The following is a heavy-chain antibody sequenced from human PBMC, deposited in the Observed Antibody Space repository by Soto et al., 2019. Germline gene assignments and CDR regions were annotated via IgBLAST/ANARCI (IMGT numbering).Heavy chain of an antibody. D-gene: IGHD2-15*01. CDR3: ARRECSGGTCHWAFDV. CDR1: GFTFSNYA. CDR2: ISNSGTIT. Sequence: GGSLRLSCAASGFTFSNYAMSWVRQAPGKGLEWVSHISNSGTITYHADSVKGQFTISRDNSKNTLYLQRNSLRAEDTAVYYCARRECSGGTCHWAFDVWGQGTLVTVSS. J-gene: IGHJ3*01. V-gene: IGHV3-23*01.